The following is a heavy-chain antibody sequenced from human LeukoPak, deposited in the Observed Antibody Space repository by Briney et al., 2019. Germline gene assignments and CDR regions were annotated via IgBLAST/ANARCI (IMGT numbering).Heavy chain of an antibody. CDR2: ISAYNGNA. V-gene: IGHV1-18*01. J-gene: IGHJ4*02. D-gene: IGHD2-15*01. CDR3: ARGYGHDY. Sequence: ASVKVSCKPSGYAFSIYGINWVRQAPGQGLEWVGGISAYNGNANYAQNLQGRVTMTTDTSSSTAYMELRSLRSDDTAVYYCARGYGHDYWGQGTLVTVSS. CDR1: GYAFSIYG.